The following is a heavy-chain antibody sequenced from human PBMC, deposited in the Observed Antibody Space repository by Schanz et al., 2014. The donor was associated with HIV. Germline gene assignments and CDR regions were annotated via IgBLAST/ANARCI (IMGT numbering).Heavy chain of an antibody. CDR2: ISYDGSNK. V-gene: IGHV3-30*18. Sequence: VQLVESGGGVVQPGRSLRLSCAASGFTFSTYGMHWVRQAPGKGLEWVAFISYDGSNKYYADSVKGRVTISRDNSKNTLFLQMNSLRAEDTAVYYCAKDYYGLLDHWGQGTLVTVSP. D-gene: IGHD1-26*01. J-gene: IGHJ4*02. CDR1: GFTFSTYG. CDR3: AKDYYGLLDH.